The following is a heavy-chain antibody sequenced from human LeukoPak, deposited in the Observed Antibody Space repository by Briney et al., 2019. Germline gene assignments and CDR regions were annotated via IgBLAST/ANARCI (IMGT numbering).Heavy chain of an antibody. Sequence: APVKVSCKASGYTFTSYHINWVRQATGQGLEWVGWMNPNNSDIGYAQKFQGRVTMTRNTSIGTAYMELSSLRSEDTAMYYCVRVPPGTTIYAYWGQGTLVTVSS. D-gene: IGHD1-14*01. J-gene: IGHJ4*02. CDR2: MNPNNSDI. CDR3: VRVPPGTTIYAY. V-gene: IGHV1-8*01. CDR1: GYTFTSYH.